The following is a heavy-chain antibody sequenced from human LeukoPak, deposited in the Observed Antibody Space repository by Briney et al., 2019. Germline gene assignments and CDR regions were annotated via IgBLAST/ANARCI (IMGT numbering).Heavy chain of an antibody. CDR2: IIPIFGTA. D-gene: IGHD3-10*01. V-gene: IGHV1-69*05. CDR3: ARVPGSGYYYYYMDV. Sequence: SVKVSCKASGGTFSSYAISWVRQAPGQGLEWMGGIIPIFGTANYAQKFQGRVTITTDESTSTAYMELSSLRSEDTAVYYCARVPGSGYYYYYMDVWGKGTTVTVSS. J-gene: IGHJ6*03. CDR1: GGTFSSYA.